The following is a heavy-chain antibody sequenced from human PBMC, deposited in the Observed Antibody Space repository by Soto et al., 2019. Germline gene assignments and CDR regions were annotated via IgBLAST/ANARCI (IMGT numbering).Heavy chain of an antibody. CDR3: ARGYYYYYIDV. V-gene: IGHV4-59*01. J-gene: IGHJ6*03. CDR2: IFYTGST. CDR1: DGSINSDY. Sequence: QVRLQESGPGLVKPSETLSLTCTVSDGSINSDYWSWIRQPPGKGLEWIGYIFYTGSTNYNPSLQSRVTISLDKSKNHFSLKLTSVTAADTAVYYCARGYYYYYIDVWGRGTTVTVSS.